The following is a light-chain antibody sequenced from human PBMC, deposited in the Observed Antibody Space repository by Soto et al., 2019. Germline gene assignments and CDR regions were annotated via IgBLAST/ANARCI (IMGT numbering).Light chain of an antibody. CDR1: SSDVGGYNY. Sequence: QSVLTQPRSVSGSPGQSVTISCTGTSSDVGGYNYVSWYQQHPGEAPKLMIYDVSNRPSGVPDRFSGSKSGNTASLTISGLQAEDEADYYCCSYAGSYWVFGGGTKLTVL. CDR3: CSYAGSYWV. V-gene: IGLV2-11*01. CDR2: DVS. J-gene: IGLJ3*02.